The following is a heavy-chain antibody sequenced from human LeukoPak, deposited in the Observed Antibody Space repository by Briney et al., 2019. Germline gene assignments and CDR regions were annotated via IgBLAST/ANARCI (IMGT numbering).Heavy chain of an antibody. V-gene: IGHV4-30-4*08. J-gene: IGHJ4*02. CDR3: ARHEEEDGYNAKTFDY. D-gene: IGHD5-24*01. Sequence: SQTLSLTCTVSGGSISSGDYYWSWIRQPPGKGLEWIGYIYYSGSTYYNPSLKSRVTISVDTSKNQFSLKLSSVIAADTAVYYCARHEEEDGYNAKTFDYWGQGTLVTVSS. CDR2: IYYSGST. CDR1: GGSISSGDYY.